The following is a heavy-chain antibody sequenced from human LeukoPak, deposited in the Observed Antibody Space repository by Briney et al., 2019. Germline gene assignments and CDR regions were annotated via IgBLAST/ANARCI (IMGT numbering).Heavy chain of an antibody. CDR3: ARDRFTMVRGVISHWFDP. D-gene: IGHD3-10*01. CDR1: GGSFSGYY. V-gene: IGHV4-59*01. J-gene: IGHJ5*02. CDR2: IYYSGST. Sequence: SETLSLTCAVYGGSFSGYYWSWIRQPPGKGLEWIGYIYYSGSTNYNPSLKSRVTISVDTSKNQFSLKLSSVTAADTAVYYCARDRFTMVRGVISHWFDPWGQGTLVTVSS.